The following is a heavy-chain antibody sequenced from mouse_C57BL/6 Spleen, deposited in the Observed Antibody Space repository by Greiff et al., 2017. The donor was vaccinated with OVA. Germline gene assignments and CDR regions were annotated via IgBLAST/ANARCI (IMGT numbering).Heavy chain of an antibody. J-gene: IGHJ1*03. Sequence: VKLQESGPELVKPGASVKISCKASGYAFSSSWMNWVKQRPGKGLEWIGRIYPGDGDTNYNGKFKGKATLTADKSSSTAYMQLSSLTSEDSAVYFCARGGYYEYFGVWGTGTTVTVSS. CDR2: IYPGDGDT. D-gene: IGHD1-1*01. V-gene: IGHV1-82*01. CDR1: GYAFSSSW. CDR3: ARGGYYEYFGV.